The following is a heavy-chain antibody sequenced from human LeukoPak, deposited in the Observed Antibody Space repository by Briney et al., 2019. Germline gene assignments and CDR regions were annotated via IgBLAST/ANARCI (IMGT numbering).Heavy chain of an antibody. D-gene: IGHD3-22*01. Sequence: PGGSLRLSCAASGFTFSSYAMSWVRQAPGKGLEWVSAISGSGGSTYYADSVKGRFTISRDNSKNTLYLQMNSLRAEDTAVYYCAKDDPIGYDSSGSFDYWGQGTLVTVSS. CDR1: GFTFSSYA. CDR3: AKDDPIGYDSSGSFDY. CDR2: ISGSGGST. V-gene: IGHV3-23*01. J-gene: IGHJ4*02.